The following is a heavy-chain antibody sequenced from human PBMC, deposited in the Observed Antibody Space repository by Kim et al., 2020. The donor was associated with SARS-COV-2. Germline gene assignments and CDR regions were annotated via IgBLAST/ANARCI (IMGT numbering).Heavy chain of an antibody. V-gene: IGHV1-2*06. CDR2: INPNSGGT. J-gene: IGHJ4*02. D-gene: IGHD5-18*01. CDR3: AREEVDGYSNFDY. CDR1: GYTFTGYY. Sequence: ASVKVSCKASGYTFTGYYMHWVRQAPGQGLEWMGRINPNSGGTNYAQKFQGRVTMTRDTSISTAYMELSRLRSDDTAVYYCAREEVDGYSNFDYWGQGTLGTVSS.